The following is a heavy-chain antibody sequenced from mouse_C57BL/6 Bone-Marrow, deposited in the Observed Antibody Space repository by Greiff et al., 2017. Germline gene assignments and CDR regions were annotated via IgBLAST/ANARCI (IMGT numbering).Heavy chain of an antibody. CDR3: ARGDGYFWYFDV. Sequence: EVKVVESGPELVKPGASVKISCKASGYSFTGYYMNWVKQSPEKSLEWIGEINPSTGGTTYNQKFKAKATLTVDKSSSTAYMQLKSLTSEDSAVYYGARGDGYFWYFDVWGTGTTVTVSS. D-gene: IGHD2-3*01. J-gene: IGHJ1*03. CDR1: GYSFTGYY. V-gene: IGHV1-42*01. CDR2: INPSTGGT.